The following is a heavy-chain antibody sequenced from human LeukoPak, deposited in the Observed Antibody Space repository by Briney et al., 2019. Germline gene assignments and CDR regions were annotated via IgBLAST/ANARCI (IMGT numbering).Heavy chain of an antibody. CDR2: ISGSGGST. CDR1: GFTFSSYA. CDR3: AKNVLLWFGELSG. J-gene: IGHJ4*02. V-gene: IGHV3-23*01. D-gene: IGHD3-10*01. Sequence: GGSLRLSCAASGFTFSSYAMSWVRQAPGKGLEWVSAISGSGGSTYYAGSVKGRFTISRDNSKNTLYLQMNSLRAEDTAVYYCAKNVLLWFGELSGWGQGTLVTVSS.